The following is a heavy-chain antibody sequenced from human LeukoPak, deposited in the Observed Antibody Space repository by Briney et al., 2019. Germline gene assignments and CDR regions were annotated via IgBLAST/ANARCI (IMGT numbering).Heavy chain of an antibody. D-gene: IGHD3-22*01. V-gene: IGHV5-51*01. CDR1: GYSFTSYW. CDR2: IYPGDSDT. CDR3: ARRDYYDSSGPTGLDY. Sequence: GESLKISCKGSGYSFTSYWIGWVRQMPGKGPEWMGIIYPGDSDTRYSPSFQGQVTISADKSISTAYLQWSSLKASDTAMYYCARRDYYDSSGPTGLDYWGQGTLVTVSS. J-gene: IGHJ4*02.